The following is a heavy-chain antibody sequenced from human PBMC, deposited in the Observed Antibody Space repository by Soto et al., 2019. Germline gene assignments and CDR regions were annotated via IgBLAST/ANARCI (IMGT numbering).Heavy chain of an antibody. Sequence: GGSLRLSCAASGFTFSSYAMHWVRQAPGKGLEWVAVISYDGSNKYYADSVKGRFTISRDNSKNTLYLQMNSLRAEDTAVYYCARGLWVRYSYGHFDYWGQGTLVTVSS. J-gene: IGHJ4*02. D-gene: IGHD5-18*01. V-gene: IGHV3-30-3*01. CDR2: ISYDGSNK. CDR1: GFTFSSYA. CDR3: ARGLWVRYSYGHFDY.